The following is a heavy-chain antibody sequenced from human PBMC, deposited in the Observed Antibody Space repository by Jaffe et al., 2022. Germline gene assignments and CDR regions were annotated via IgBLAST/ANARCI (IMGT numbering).Heavy chain of an antibody. J-gene: IGHJ3*02. CDR1: GYSFTSYW. D-gene: IGHD3-22*01. CDR3: VRHVQYYDSSGYSPFGAFDI. CDR2: IYPGDSDT. Sequence: EVQLVQSGAEVKKPGESLKISCKGSGYSFTSYWIGWVRQMPGKGLEWMGIIYPGDSDTRYSPSFQGQVTISADKSISTAYLQWSSLKASDTAMYYCVRHVQYYDSSGYSPFGAFDIWGQGTMVTVSS. V-gene: IGHV5-51*01.